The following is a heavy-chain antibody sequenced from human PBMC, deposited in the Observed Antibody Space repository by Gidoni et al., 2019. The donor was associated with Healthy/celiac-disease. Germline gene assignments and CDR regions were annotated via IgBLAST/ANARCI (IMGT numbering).Heavy chain of an antibody. Sequence: QVQLVQSGAEVKKPGASVKVSCKASGYTFTSYAMHWVRQAPGQRLEWMGWINAGNGNTKYSQKFQGRVTITRDTSASTAYMELSSLRSEDTAVYYCARDEEDAQLSNWFDPWGQGTLVTVSS. V-gene: IGHV1-3*01. CDR2: INAGNGNT. CDR1: GYTFTSYA. CDR3: ARDEEDAQLSNWFDP. J-gene: IGHJ5*02. D-gene: IGHD1-1*01.